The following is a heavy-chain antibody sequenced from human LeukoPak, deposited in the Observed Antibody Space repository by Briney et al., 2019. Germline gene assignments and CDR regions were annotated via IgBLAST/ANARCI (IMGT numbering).Heavy chain of an antibody. J-gene: IGHJ4*02. Sequence: GGSLRLSCAASGFTFSSYAMSWVRQAPGKGLEWVSAISGSGGSTYYADSVKGRFTISRDKSKNTLYLQMNSLRAEDTAVYYCAKASAMIVVVSKYFDYWGQGTLVTVSS. CDR3: AKASAMIVVVSKYFDY. CDR2: ISGSGGST. V-gene: IGHV3-23*01. D-gene: IGHD3-22*01. CDR1: GFTFSSYA.